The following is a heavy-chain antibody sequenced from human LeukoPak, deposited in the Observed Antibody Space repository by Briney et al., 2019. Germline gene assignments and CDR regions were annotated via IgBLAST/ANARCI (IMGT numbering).Heavy chain of an antibody. J-gene: IGHJ6*04. CDR1: GHPFSSFT. CDR3: ATVTLRFRMDV. Sequence: GGSLRLSCTVSGHPFSSFTLNWVRQSPGKGLEWVSSISSSSTYTYYADSVKGRFTIPRDNAKNSLFLQMNSLRDDDTGVYFCATVTLRFRMDVWGKGTTVIVSS. V-gene: IGHV3-21*01. D-gene: IGHD3-3*01. CDR2: ISSSSTYT.